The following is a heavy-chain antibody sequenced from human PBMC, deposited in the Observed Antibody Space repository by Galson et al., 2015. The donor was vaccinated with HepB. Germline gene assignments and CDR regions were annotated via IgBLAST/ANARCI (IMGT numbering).Heavy chain of an antibody. CDR2: INTASGRT. J-gene: IGHJ6*02. CDR3: SRDSGRCFYGMDV. D-gene: IGHD3-10*01. CDR1: GYTLTRYA. Sequence: SVKVSCKASGYTLTRYAIHWARQAPGQRLEWMGWINTASGRTEYSQKFQGTVTITKDTSANTAYMEVSSLRSEDTAVYYCSRDSGRCFYGMDVWGQGTTVIVSS. V-gene: IGHV1-3*04.